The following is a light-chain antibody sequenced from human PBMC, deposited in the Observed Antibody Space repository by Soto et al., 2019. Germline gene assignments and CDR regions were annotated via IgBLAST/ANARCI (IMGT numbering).Light chain of an antibody. CDR1: QSISNY. CDR2: AAS. J-gene: IGKJ1*01. CDR3: QQSYTTPD. V-gene: IGKV1-39*01. Sequence: DIQMTQSPSSLSASVGDRVTITCRASQSISNYLNWYQQKPGKAPKLLIFAASSLQTGVPSRFSGGGSGTDFTLTISSLQPEDFATYYCQQSYTTPDFGQGTKVDI.